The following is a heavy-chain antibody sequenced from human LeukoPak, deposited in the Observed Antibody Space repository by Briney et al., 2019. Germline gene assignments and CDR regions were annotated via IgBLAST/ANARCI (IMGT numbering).Heavy chain of an antibody. CDR1: GFTLSSYE. J-gene: IGHJ4*02. V-gene: IGHV3-23*01. Sequence: GGSLRLSCTVSGFTLSSYEMSWIRQAPGKGLEWVSSVDYSADSTHYADSVMGRFSISRDNSKNTLYLQMNSLRAEDTAVYYCVETYFDYWGQGTLVTVSS. CDR3: VETYFDY. CDR2: VDYSADST.